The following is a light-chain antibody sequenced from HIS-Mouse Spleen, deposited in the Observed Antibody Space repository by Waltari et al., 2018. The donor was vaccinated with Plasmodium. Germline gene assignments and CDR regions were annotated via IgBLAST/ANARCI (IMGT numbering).Light chain of an antibody. CDR3: QQYGSSPYT. V-gene: IGKV3-20*01. Sequence: EIVLTQSPGTLSLSPGERATLSCRASQSVSSSYLAWYQQKPGQAPRLLIYGASSRATGIPDRFSGSGSGTDFTLTISRLEPEDFAVYYCQQYGSSPYTFGQGTKLELQ. CDR2: GAS. CDR1: QSVSSSY. J-gene: IGKJ2*01.